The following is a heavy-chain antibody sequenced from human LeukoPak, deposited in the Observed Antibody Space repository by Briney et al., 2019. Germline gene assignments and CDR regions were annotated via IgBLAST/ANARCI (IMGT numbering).Heavy chain of an antibody. V-gene: IGHV3-66*01. CDR3: ANDFDDPTGY. CDR2: IYSGGST. J-gene: IGHJ4*02. Sequence: GGSLRLSCAASEFSVGSNYMTWVRQAPGKGLEWVSLIYSGGSTYYADSVKGRFTISRDNSKNTLYLQMNSLRAEDTAVYYCANDFDDPTGYWGQGTLVTVSS. D-gene: IGHD1-1*01. CDR1: EFSVGSNY.